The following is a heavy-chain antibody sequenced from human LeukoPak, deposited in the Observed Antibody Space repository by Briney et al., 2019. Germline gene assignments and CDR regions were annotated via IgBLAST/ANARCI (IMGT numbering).Heavy chain of an antibody. J-gene: IGHJ4*02. D-gene: IGHD1-26*01. CDR1: GFTFSSYW. CDR2: IKQDGSEK. V-gene: IGHV3-7*01. Sequence: GGSLRLSCAASGFTFSSYWMSWVRQAPGRGLEWVANIKQDGSEKYYVDSVKGRFTISRDNAKNSLYLQMNSLRAEDTAVYYCTRRRGSYSDDYWGQGTLVTVSS. CDR3: TRRRGSYSDDY.